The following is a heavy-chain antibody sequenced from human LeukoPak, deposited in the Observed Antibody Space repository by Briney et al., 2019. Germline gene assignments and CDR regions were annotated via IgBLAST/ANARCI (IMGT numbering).Heavy chain of an antibody. Sequence: GGSLRLSCAASGFTFSTYAMSWVRQAPGKGLEWVSSISSSNNYIYYADSVKGRFTISRDNAKNSLYLQMNSLRAEDTAVYYCAIGSVTGRQRAPPKEWFDPWGQGTPVTVSS. CDR3: AIGSVTGRQRAPPKEWFDP. CDR1: GFTFSTYA. D-gene: IGHD6-6*01. J-gene: IGHJ5*02. CDR2: ISSSNNYI. V-gene: IGHV3-21*01.